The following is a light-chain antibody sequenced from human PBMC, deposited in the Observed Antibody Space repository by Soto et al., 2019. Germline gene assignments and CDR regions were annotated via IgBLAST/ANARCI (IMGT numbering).Light chain of an antibody. CDR1: NSDVGRYNS. CDR2: AVR. CDR3: QAYDYSLTASV. J-gene: IGLJ3*02. Sequence: QSVLTQPHSVSGSPGQSVTISCTGTNSDVGRYNSVSWYQQLPGKAPKIIISAVRQRPSGVPDRFSGSKSGTSASLAITGLQAEDEADYYCQAYDYSLTASVFGGGTQLTVL. V-gene: IGLV2-11*01.